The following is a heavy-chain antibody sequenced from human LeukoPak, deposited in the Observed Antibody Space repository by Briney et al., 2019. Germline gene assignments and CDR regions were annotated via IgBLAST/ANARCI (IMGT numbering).Heavy chain of an antibody. CDR2: IKQDGSKK. Sequence: GGSLRLSCAASGFTFSSYWMSWVRQAPGKGLEWVANIKQDGSKKYYVDSVKGRFTISRDNAKNSLYLQMNSLRAEDTAVYYCAASLYDYVWGSNAFDIWGQGTMVTVSS. CDR1: GFTFSSYW. J-gene: IGHJ3*02. V-gene: IGHV3-7*01. D-gene: IGHD3-16*01. CDR3: AASLYDYVWGSNAFDI.